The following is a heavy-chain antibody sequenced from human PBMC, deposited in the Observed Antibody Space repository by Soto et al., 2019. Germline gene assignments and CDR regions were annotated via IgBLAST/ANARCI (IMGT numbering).Heavy chain of an antibody. CDR3: ARGDTAMVMFPY. CDR2: IYPGDSDT. D-gene: IGHD5-18*01. V-gene: IGHV5-51*01. Sequence: PGQSLKLSDTGCGDRFTSYLIGWVLQMPGKGLGWMGIIYPGDSDTRYSPSFQGQVTISADKSISTAYLQWSSLKASDTAMYYCARGDTAMVMFPYWGQGTLVTVS. J-gene: IGHJ4*02. CDR1: GDRFTSYL.